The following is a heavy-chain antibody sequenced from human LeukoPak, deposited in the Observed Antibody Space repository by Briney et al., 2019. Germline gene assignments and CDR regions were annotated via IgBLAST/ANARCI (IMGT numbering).Heavy chain of an antibody. Sequence: ASVKVSCKASGYTFTSYYMHWVRQAPGQGLEWMGIINPSGGSTSYAQKFQGRVTMTRDTSISTAYMELSRLRSDDTAVYYCARDLRLGAVTGGGYWGQGTLVTVSS. J-gene: IGHJ4*02. CDR3: ARDLRLGAVTGGGY. D-gene: IGHD2-21*02. CDR2: INPSGGST. CDR1: GYTFTSYY. V-gene: IGHV1-46*01.